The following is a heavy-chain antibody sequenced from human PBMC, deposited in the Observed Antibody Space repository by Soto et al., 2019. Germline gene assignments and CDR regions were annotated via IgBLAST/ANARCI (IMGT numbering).Heavy chain of an antibody. D-gene: IGHD2-2*01. Sequence: EVQLVASGGGLIQPGGSLRLSCAASGFAVNSDYMSWVRQAPGKGLEWVSVLFGGGATHYSDSVKGRFTISRDNSKNTLFLQMNSLRTEDTAVYYRVRTSSYWGQGTRVIVSS. V-gene: IGHV3-53*01. CDR2: LFGGGAT. CDR3: VRTSSY. CDR1: GFAVNSDY. J-gene: IGHJ4*02.